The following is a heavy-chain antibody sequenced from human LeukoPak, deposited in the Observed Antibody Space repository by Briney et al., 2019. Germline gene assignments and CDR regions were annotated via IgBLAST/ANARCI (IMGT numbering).Heavy chain of an antibody. CDR1: GFTFSSYS. CDR3: ARLDRYGSSGYSVSYYYYYGMDV. V-gene: IGHV3-21*01. J-gene: IGHJ6*02. D-gene: IGHD3-22*01. Sequence: GGSLRLSCAASGFTFSSYSMNWVRQAPGKGLEWVSSISSSSSYIYYADSVKGRFTISRDNAKNSLYLQMNSLRAEDTAVYYCARLDRYGSSGYSVSYYYYYGMDVWGQGTTVTVSS. CDR2: ISSSSSYI.